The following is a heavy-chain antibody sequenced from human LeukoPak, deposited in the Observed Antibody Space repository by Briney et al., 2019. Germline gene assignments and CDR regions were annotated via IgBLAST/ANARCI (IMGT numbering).Heavy chain of an antibody. Sequence: ASVKVSCKASGGTFSSYAISWVRQAPGQGLEWMGGIIPIFGTANYAQKFQGRVTITADESTSTAYMELSSLRSEDTAVYYCARSGSQWLVPTGFDYWGQGTLVTVSS. CDR3: ARSGSQWLVPTGFDY. D-gene: IGHD6-19*01. CDR1: GGTFSSYA. CDR2: IIPIFGTA. V-gene: IGHV1-69*13. J-gene: IGHJ4*02.